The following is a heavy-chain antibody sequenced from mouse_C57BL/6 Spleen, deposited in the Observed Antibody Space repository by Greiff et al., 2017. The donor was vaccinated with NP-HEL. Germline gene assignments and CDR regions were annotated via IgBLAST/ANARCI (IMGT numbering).Heavy chain of an antibody. D-gene: IGHD1-1*01. J-gene: IGHJ1*03. CDR3: ARTTVVSYWYFDV. Sequence: QVQLQQSGAELARPGASVKMSCKASGYTFTSYTMHWVKQRPGQGLEWIGYINPSSGYTKYNQKFKDKATLTADKSSSTAYMQLSSLTSEDSAVDYCARTTVVSYWYFDVWGTGTTVTVSS. CDR1: GYTFTSYT. V-gene: IGHV1-4*01. CDR2: INPSSGYT.